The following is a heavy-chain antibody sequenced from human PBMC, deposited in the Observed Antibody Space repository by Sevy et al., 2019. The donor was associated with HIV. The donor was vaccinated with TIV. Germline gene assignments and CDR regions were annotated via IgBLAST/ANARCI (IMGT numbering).Heavy chain of an antibody. V-gene: IGHV3-30-3*01. CDR3: ARGPEWELTSFLSH. Sequence: GGSLRLSCAASGFTFRTYALHWVRQAPGRGLEWIGLISSNGDNSFYANSVSGRFTISRDNSMNTLYLQMNSLTPDGTAVYYCARGPEWELTSFLSHWGQGTLVTVSS. D-gene: IGHD1-26*01. CDR2: ISSNGDNS. J-gene: IGHJ4*02. CDR1: GFTFRTYA.